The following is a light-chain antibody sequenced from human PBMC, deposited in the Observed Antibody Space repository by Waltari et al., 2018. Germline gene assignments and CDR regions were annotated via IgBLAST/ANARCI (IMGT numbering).Light chain of an antibody. CDR1: QSVSRF. J-gene: IGKJ1*01. V-gene: IGKV3-20*01. CDR3: QKYDRLPAT. CDR2: GAS. Sequence: EIVLTQSLGTLSLSPGERGTLSCRASQSVSRFLAWYQQKPGQAPRLLIPGASTRATGIPDSFSGSGSGTDFSLTISRLEPEDLAVYYCQKYDRLPATFGQGTKVEIK.